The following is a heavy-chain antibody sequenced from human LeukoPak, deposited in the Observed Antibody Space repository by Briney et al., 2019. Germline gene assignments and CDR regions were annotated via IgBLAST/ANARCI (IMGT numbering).Heavy chain of an antibody. CDR3: AKDWHNGDDPLFDY. CDR1: GFTFSSHS. CDR2: ITREGSAA. J-gene: IGHJ4*02. Sequence: GGSLRLSCVVSGFTFSSHSMSWVRQAPGKGLEWVADITREGSAAYYVDSVKGRFSISGDNAKNSLYLQMNSLRAEDTAVYYCAKDWHNGDDPLFDYWGQGTVVTVSS. D-gene: IGHD2-8*01. V-gene: IGHV3-7*05.